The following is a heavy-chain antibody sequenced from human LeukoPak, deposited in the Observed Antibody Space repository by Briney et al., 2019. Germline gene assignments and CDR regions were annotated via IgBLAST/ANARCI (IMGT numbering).Heavy chain of an antibody. J-gene: IGHJ6*03. Sequence: PSETLSLTCTVSGGSISSYYWSWIRQPAGKGLEWIGRIFTSGSTNYNPSLKSRVTMSVDTSKNQFSLKLSSVTAADTAVYCCARERKGSGWPNYYYYMDVWGKGTTVTVSS. CDR3: ARERKGSGWPNYYYYMDV. D-gene: IGHD6-19*01. CDR2: IFTSGST. CDR1: GGSISSYY. V-gene: IGHV4-4*07.